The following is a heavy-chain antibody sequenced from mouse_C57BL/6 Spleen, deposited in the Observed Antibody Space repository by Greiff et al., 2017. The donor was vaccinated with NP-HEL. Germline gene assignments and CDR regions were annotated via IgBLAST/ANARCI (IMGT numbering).Heavy chain of an antibody. CDR3: ANWDGVAY. CDR1: GYTFTDYY. D-gene: IGHD4-1*01. Sequence: QVQLQQSGAELVRPGASVKLSCKASGYTFTDYYINWVKQRPGQGLEWIARIYPGSGNTYYNEKFKGKATLTAEKSSSTAYMQLSSLTSEDSAVYFCANWDGVAYWGQGTLVTVSA. V-gene: IGHV1-76*01. CDR2: IYPGSGNT. J-gene: IGHJ3*01.